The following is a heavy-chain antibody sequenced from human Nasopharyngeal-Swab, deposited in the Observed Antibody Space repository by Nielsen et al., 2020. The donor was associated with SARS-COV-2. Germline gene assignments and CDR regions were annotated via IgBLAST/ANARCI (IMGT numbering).Heavy chain of an antibody. CDR3: ARVVKNAARYYYYYGMDV. D-gene: IGHD3-16*02. CDR2: IYYSGST. V-gene: IGHV4-39*07. J-gene: IGHJ6*02. Sequence: WIRQPPGKGLEWIGSIYYSGSTYYNPSLKSRVTISVDTSKNQFSLKLSSVTAADTAVYYCARVVKNAARYYYYYGMDVWGQGTTVTVSS.